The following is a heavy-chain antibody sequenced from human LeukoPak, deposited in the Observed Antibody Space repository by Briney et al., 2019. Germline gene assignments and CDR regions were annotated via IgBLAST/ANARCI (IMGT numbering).Heavy chain of an antibody. CDR2: IYYSGST. Sequence: SETLSLTCTVSDGSISNYYWSWIRQPPGKGLEWIGYIYYSGSTKYNPSLKSRVTISVDTSKNQFSLKLSSVTAADTAVYYCARTSAAVYWGQGTLVTVSS. D-gene: IGHD3-10*01. J-gene: IGHJ4*02. V-gene: IGHV4-59*08. CDR1: DGSISNYY. CDR3: ARTSAAVY.